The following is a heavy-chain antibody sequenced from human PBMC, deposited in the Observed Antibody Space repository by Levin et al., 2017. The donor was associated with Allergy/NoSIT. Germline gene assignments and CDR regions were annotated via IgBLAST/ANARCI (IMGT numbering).Heavy chain of an antibody. CDR2: IKQDGSEK. D-gene: IGHD2-15*01. CDR3: AREGIYCSGYTCYPQKAYDI. Sequence: GGSLRLSCAASGFTFSNYWMTWVRQAPGKGLEWVANIKQDGSEKYYVDSVKGRFAISRDNAQNSLYLQMISLRAEDTAVYYCAREGIYCSGYTCYPQKAYDIWGQGTLVTVSS. J-gene: IGHJ4*02. V-gene: IGHV3-7*01. CDR1: GFTFSNYW.